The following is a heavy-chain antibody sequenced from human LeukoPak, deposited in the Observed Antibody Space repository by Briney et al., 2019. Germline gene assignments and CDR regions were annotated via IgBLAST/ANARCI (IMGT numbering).Heavy chain of an antibody. V-gene: IGHV3-15*01. J-gene: IGHJ3*02. CDR3: TTDRAGDAFDI. CDR2: IKSKTDGGTT. CDR1: GFTFSNAW. Sequence: PRGSLRLSCAASGFTFSNAWMSWVRQAPGKGLEWVGRIKSKTDGGTTDYAAPVKGRFTISRDDSKNTLYLQMNSLKTEDTAVYYCTTDRAGDAFDIWGQGTMVTVSS.